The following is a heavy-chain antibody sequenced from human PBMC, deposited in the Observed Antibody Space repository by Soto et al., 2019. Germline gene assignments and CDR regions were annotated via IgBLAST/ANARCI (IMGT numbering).Heavy chain of an antibody. CDR2: IFYSGYT. Sequence: PSGTLSLTCTVSGGSVSSYYWSWIRQPPGKGLEWIGYIFYSGYTNYNPSLKSRVTISVDTSRNQFSLKLTSVTAADTAVYYCARYQVATDAFDIWGQGTLVTVSS. CDR3: ARYQVATDAFDI. CDR1: GGSVSSYY. V-gene: IGHV4-59*02. D-gene: IGHD5-12*01. J-gene: IGHJ3*02.